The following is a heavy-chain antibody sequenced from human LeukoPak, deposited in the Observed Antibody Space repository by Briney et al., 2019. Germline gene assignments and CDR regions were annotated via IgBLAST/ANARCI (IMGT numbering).Heavy chain of an antibody. Sequence: ASVKVSCKASGYTFTAYYVHWVRQAPGQGPEWMGYMVPSSGVSHYSQKFQDRVTMTRDTSTSTAYLELSGLTSDDTAVYYCSTEDKYCTSTTCGDFWGQGTLVTVSS. CDR1: GYTFTAYY. V-gene: IGHV1-2*02. J-gene: IGHJ4*02. CDR2: MVPSSGVS. D-gene: IGHD2-2*01. CDR3: STEDKYCTSTTCGDF.